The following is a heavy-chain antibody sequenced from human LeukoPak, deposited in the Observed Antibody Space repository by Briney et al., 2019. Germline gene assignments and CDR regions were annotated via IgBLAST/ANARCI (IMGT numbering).Heavy chain of an antibody. V-gene: IGHV3-21*01. J-gene: IGHJ4*02. CDR1: GYTFSNYA. CDR2: ISGSNDYI. CDR3: ATVPGDY. Sequence: PGGSLRLSCAASGYTFSNYAMCWVRQAPGKGLEWVSSISGSNDYIYYADSVKGRFSISRDNAKNSVHLQMNSLRAEDTAVYYCATVPGDYWGQGTLVAVSS.